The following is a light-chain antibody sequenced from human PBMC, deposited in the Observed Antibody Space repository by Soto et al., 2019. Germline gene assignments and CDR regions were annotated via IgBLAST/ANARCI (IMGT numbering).Light chain of an antibody. CDR1: QSVSSD. Sequence: EIVMTQSPATLSVSPGERATLSCRASQSVSSDLAWYHQKPGQAPRRLIYGASTRATGIPARFSGSGSGTEFTLTINSLQSEDFAVYYCQQYNNWPLTFGQGTKVEIK. J-gene: IGKJ1*01. CDR2: GAS. V-gene: IGKV3-15*01. CDR3: QQYNNWPLT.